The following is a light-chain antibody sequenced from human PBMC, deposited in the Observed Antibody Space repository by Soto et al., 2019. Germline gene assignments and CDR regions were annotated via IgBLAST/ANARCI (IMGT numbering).Light chain of an antibody. Sequence: QSALAQPPSASGSPGQSVTISCTGTSSDVGGYNYVSWYQQHPGKAPKLMIYEVSHRPSGVSNHFSVSKSGNTASLTISGLQTEDETDYYFSSYTTFATGTKVTVL. CDR2: EVS. J-gene: IGLJ1*01. CDR3: SSYTT. CDR1: SSDVGGYNY. V-gene: IGLV2-14*01.